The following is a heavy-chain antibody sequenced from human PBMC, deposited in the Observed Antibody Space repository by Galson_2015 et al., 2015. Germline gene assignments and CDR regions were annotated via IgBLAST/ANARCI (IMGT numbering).Heavy chain of an antibody. CDR2: IGDSGANT. J-gene: IGHJ4*02. D-gene: IGHD2-15*01. CDR3: AKGGPYCSGGNCHGVFDS. CDR1: GFTFSSYA. Sequence: SLRLSCAVSGFTFSSYAMGWVRQAPGKGLEGVSGIGDSGANTKYADSVKGRFTISRDNSKNTLYLQMNSLRGDDTAVYYCAKGGPYCSGGNCHGVFDSWGQGTLVTVSS. V-gene: IGHV3-23*01.